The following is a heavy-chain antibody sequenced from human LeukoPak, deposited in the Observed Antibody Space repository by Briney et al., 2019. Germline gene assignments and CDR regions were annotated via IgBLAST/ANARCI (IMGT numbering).Heavy chain of an antibody. Sequence: ASVKVSCKASGYTFTGYYMHWVRQAPGQGLEWMGWINPNSGGTNYAQKFRGWVTMTRDTSISTAYMELNRLSSDDTAVYYCAREWIAVAGTDYYYYYGMDVWGQGTTVTVSS. D-gene: IGHD6-19*01. CDR1: GYTFTGYY. J-gene: IGHJ6*02. V-gene: IGHV1-2*04. CDR3: AREWIAVAGTDYYYYYGMDV. CDR2: INPNSGGT.